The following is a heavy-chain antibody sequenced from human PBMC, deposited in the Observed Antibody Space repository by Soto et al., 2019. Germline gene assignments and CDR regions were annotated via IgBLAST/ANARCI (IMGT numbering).Heavy chain of an antibody. CDR3: VKDIHFLGIWYFDL. J-gene: IGHJ2*01. V-gene: IGHV3-30*18. D-gene: IGHD3-16*01. CDR1: GFTFSSFG. Sequence: EQLAESGGGVVQSGRSLRLSCEASGFTFSSFGMHWFRQAPGKGLEGVAVISYDGSDTYFADSVKGRFTISRDNSKNTVYLQMNSLRVEDTAVYYCVKDIHFLGIWYFDLWGRGSLVSVSS. CDR2: ISYDGSDT.